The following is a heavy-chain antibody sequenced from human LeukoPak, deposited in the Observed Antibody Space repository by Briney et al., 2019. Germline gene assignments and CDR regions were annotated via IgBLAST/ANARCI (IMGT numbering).Heavy chain of an antibody. Sequence: GSSVKVSCKASGGTFSSYAISWVRQAPGQGLEWMGGIIPIFGTANYAQKFQGRVTITADESTSTAYMGLSSLRSEDTAVYYCARDDNGSYSHFDLWGRGTLVTVSS. J-gene: IGHJ2*01. D-gene: IGHD1-26*01. CDR2: IIPIFGTA. CDR1: GGTFSSYA. CDR3: ARDDNGSYSHFDL. V-gene: IGHV1-69*01.